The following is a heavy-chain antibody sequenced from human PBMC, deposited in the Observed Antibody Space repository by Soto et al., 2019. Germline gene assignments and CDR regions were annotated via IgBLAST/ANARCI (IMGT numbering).Heavy chain of an antibody. CDR1: GGSISSGGYY. D-gene: IGHD5-12*01. V-gene: IGHV4-31*03. Sequence: QVQLQESGPGLVKPSQTLSLTCTVSGGSISSGGYYWSWIRQHPGKGLEWIGYIYYSGSTYYNPSLKSRVTISVDTSKNQFSLKLSSVTAADTAVYYCARGSSATIPYYYYGMDVWGQGTTVTVSS. CDR2: IYYSGST. J-gene: IGHJ6*02. CDR3: ARGSSATIPYYYYGMDV.